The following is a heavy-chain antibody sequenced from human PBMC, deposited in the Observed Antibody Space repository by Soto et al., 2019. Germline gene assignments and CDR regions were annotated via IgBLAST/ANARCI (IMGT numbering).Heavy chain of an antibody. V-gene: IGHV1-2*02. D-gene: IGHD3-16*01. Sequence: QVQLVQSGAEVKNPGASVKVSCKASGYNFIYYYIHWVRQDPGQGLECMGWITPRSGSTNYAQKFLGRVTITSDTSTSTDYMELTSLRSDDTAVYYCTKKGGGPFPFDPWGQGTRVTVSS. CDR2: ITPRSGST. CDR1: GYNFIYYY. CDR3: TKKGGGPFPFDP. J-gene: IGHJ5*02.